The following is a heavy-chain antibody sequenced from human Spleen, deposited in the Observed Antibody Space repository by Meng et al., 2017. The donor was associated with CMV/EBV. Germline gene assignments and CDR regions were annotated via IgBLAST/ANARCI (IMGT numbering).Heavy chain of an antibody. D-gene: IGHD3-22*01. CDR3: ARDNPDSDNFDY. CDR2: ISYDGSNE. V-gene: IGHV3-30*14. J-gene: IGHJ4*02. CDR1: GFTLRSYA. Sequence: GESLKISCAASGFTLRSYAMHWVRQAPGKGLEWVTFISYDGSNEYYADSVKGRFTISRDNSKNTLYLQMNSLRAEDTAVYYCARDNPDSDNFDYWGQGTLVTVSS.